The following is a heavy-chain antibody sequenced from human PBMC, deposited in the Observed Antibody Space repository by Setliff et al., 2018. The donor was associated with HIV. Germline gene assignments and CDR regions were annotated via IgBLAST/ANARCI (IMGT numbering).Heavy chain of an antibody. Sequence: SETLSLTCTVSGGSMSSSSYYWSWIRQTPDTGLEWIGIIYYSGATYYNPSLTSRVTISVDTSRNQFSLKLRSVTAADTAAYYCARLGYVSGGFYKTPGPYYFDYWGQGALVTVSS. CDR1: GGSMSSSSYY. CDR3: ARLGYVSGGFYKTPGPYYFDY. J-gene: IGHJ4*02. V-gene: IGHV4-39*01. D-gene: IGHD3-10*01. CDR2: IYYSGAT.